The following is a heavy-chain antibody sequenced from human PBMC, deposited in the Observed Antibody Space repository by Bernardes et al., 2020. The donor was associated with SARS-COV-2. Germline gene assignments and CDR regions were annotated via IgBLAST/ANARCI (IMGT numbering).Heavy chain of an antibody. CDR3: ARLTPKDDFDY. CDR1: SASISSSSYY. V-gene: IGHV4-39*01. Sequence: SETLSLTCTVSSASISSSSYYWGWIRQPPGKGLEWIGSIYYSGSTYYNPSLKSRVTISVDTSKNQFSLKLSSVTAADTAVYYCARLTPKDDFDYWGQGTLVVVSS. CDR2: IYYSGST. J-gene: IGHJ4*02.